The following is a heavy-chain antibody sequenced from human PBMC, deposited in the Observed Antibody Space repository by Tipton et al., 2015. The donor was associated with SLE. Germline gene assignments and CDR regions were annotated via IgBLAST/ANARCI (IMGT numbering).Heavy chain of an antibody. CDR1: GFTFSSYA. D-gene: IGHD2-8*02. CDR3: ARYASSGGVCCPLDS. V-gene: IGHV3-30*04. J-gene: IGHJ5*01. Sequence: SLRLSCAASGFTFSSYAMHWVRQAPGKGLEWVAVISYDGSNKYYADSVKGRFTISRDNSKNTLYLQMNSLRAEDTAVYYCARYASSGGVCCPLDSWGRGTLVTVSS. CDR2: ISYDGSNK.